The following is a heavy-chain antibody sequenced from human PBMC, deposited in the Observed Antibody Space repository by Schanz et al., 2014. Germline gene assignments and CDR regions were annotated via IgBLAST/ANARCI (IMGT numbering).Heavy chain of an antibody. D-gene: IGHD6-13*01. CDR3: ARDGEAAAGCDY. CDR1: GGTFSSST. CDR2: IIPILDKT. J-gene: IGHJ4*02. V-gene: IGHV1-69*08. Sequence: QVQLVQSGAEVKKPGSSVKVSCKASGGTFSSSTLTWVRQAPGQGLEWMGRIIPILDKTNYAQKFQGRVTMTADKSTSTVYMELSSLRSEDTAVYYCARDGEAAAGCDYWGQGTLVTDSS.